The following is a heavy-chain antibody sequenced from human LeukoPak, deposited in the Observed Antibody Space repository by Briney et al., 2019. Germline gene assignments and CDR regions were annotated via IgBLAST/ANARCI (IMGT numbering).Heavy chain of an antibody. Sequence: GRSLRLSCAASGFTFSNYAMHWVRQAPDKGLEWVAVVSYDGSNKYYADSVKGRFTVSRDNSKNTLYLQMNSLRAEDTAVYYCAIGDSLGELSSSFEYWGQGTLVTVSS. V-gene: IGHV3-30*04. D-gene: IGHD3-16*02. CDR1: GFTFSNYA. CDR2: VSYDGSNK. CDR3: AIGDSLGELSSSFEY. J-gene: IGHJ4*02.